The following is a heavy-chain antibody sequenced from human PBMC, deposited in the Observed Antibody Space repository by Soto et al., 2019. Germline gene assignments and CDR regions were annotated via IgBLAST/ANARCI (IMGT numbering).Heavy chain of an antibody. J-gene: IGHJ4*02. CDR1: GGSISSGGYY. Sequence: QVRLQESGPGLVKPSQTLSLTCTVSGGSISSGGYYWSWIRQHPGKGLEWIGYIYYSGSTYYNPSLKSRVTISADTSKNQFSLKLSSVTAADTAVYYGARDVTGTTSGFDYWGQGTLVTVSS. D-gene: IGHD1-7*01. CDR3: ARDVTGTTSGFDY. CDR2: IYYSGST. V-gene: IGHV4-31*03.